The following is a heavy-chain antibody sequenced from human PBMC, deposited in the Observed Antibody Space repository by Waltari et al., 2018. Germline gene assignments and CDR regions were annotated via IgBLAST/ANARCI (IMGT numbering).Heavy chain of an antibody. J-gene: IGHJ4*02. D-gene: IGHD6-19*01. Sequence: EVQLVESGGGLVQPGGSLRLSCAASGFTVSSNYMSWVRQAPGKGLEWVSVIYIGGSTYYADSVKGRFTISRHNSKNTLYLQMNSLRAEDTAVYYCARAKRDSSGWYGDYWGQGTLVTVSS. CDR1: GFTVSSNY. CDR3: ARAKRDSSGWYGDY. V-gene: IGHV3-53*04. CDR2: IYIGGST.